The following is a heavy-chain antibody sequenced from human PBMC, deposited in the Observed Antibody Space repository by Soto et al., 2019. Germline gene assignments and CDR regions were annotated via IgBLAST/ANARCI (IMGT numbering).Heavy chain of an antibody. CDR1: GFTFSSYE. V-gene: IGHV3-48*03. J-gene: IGHJ5*02. Sequence: GSLRLSCAASGFTFSSYEMNWVRQAPGKGLEWVSYISSSGSTIYYADSVKGRFTISRDNAKNSLYLQMNSLRAEDTAVYYCARQYDYVWGSYRFSWFDPRGQGTMVTASS. D-gene: IGHD3-16*02. CDR2: ISSSGSTI. CDR3: ARQYDYVWGSYRFSWFDP.